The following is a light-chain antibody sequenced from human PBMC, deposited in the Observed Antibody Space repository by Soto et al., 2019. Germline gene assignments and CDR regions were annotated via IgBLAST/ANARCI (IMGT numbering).Light chain of an antibody. Sequence: QSALTQPASVSGSSGQSITISCTGTSRDVGGYNYVSWYQQHPGKAPKFMIYDVSNRPSGVSNRFSGSKSGNTASLTISGLQAEDEADYYCSSYTTSNTRQIVFGTGTKLTVL. CDR2: DVS. CDR3: SSYTTSNTRQIV. CDR1: SRDVGGYNY. V-gene: IGLV2-14*01. J-gene: IGLJ1*01.